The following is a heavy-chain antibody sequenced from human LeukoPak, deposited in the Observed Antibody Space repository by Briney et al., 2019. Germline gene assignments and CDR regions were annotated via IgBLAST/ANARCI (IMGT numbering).Heavy chain of an antibody. CDR3: AKDWHILTGRNCFDP. CDR2: VTSYNTDT. CDR1: RYTFNNYG. D-gene: IGHD3-9*01. V-gene: IGHV1-18*01. Sequence: ASGTVACKASRYTFNNYGISWVRQAPGQGLEWMGWVTSYNTDTNYAQKFQGRVTMSTDTSTSTAYMELRSLRFDDTAIYYCAKDWHILTGRNCFDPWGQGTLVTVSS. J-gene: IGHJ5*02.